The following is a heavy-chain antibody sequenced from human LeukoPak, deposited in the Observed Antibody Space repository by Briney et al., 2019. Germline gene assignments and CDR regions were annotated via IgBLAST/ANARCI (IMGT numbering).Heavy chain of an antibody. CDR2: ISSSSSYI. CDR1: GFTFIDYS. J-gene: IGHJ4*02. CDR3: ARGARYYYDSSGYSDY. D-gene: IGHD3-22*01. V-gene: IGHV3-21*04. Sequence: GGSLRLSCAASGFTFIDYSVNWVRQAPGKGLEWVSSISSSSSYIFYADSLKGRFTISRDNAKNSLYLQMNSLRAEDTALYYCARGARYYYDSSGYSDYWGQGTLVTVSS.